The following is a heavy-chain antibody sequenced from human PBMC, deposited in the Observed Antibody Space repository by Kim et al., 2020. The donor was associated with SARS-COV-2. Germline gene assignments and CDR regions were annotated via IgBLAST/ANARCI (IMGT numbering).Heavy chain of an antibody. V-gene: IGHV4-34*01. CDR3: ASAFYDTIGERYYGMDV. CDR1: GGSFSGYY. Sequence: SETLSLTCAVYGGSFSGYYWSWIRQPPGKGLEWIGEINHSGSTNYNPSLKSRVTISVDTSKNQFSLKLSSVTAADTAVYYCASAFYDTIGERYYGMDVWGQGTTVTVSS. D-gene: IGHD3-9*01. J-gene: IGHJ6*02. CDR2: INHSGST.